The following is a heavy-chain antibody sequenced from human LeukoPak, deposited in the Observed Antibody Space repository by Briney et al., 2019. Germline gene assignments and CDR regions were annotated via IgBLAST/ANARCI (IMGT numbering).Heavy chain of an antibody. J-gene: IGHJ3*02. Sequence: PGGSLRLSCAASGFTFSSYWMHWVRQAPGKGLVWVSRIKTDGSSTDYADSVKGRFTIFRDNAKNTMYLQMNSLRAEDTAVYYCARGVSGTGPDIWGLGTMVTVSS. D-gene: IGHD5/OR15-5a*01. V-gene: IGHV3-74*01. CDR3: ARGVSGTGPDI. CDR1: GFTFSSYW. CDR2: IKTDGSST.